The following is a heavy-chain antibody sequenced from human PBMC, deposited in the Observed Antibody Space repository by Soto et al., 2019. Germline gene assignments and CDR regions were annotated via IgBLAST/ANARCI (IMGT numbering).Heavy chain of an antibody. CDR1: GYTFTSYY. D-gene: IGHD3-3*02. CDR3: ARGIVGRGEMAAVLSDY. J-gene: IGHJ4*02. Sequence: GASVKVSCKASGYTFTSYYMHWVRQAPGQGLEWMGWISRNSGNTNYAQKFQGRVTMTTDTFTTTGYMELWGLTSDDTAVYYCARGIVGRGEMAAVLSDYWGQGTLVTVSS. CDR2: ISRNSGNT. V-gene: IGHV1-18*04.